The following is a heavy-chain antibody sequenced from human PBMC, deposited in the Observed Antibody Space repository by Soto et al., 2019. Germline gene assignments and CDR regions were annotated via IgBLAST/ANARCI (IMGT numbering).Heavy chain of an antibody. CDR1: GFSLSASGVG. Sequence: QITLKESGPTLVKPTQTLTLTCTFSGFSLSASGVGVGWIRQPPGKALEWLAIIYWDDAKHYSPSLKSSLTITKETPKTPVVLTMTHMDPLDKAKYYFAHKGGGDRILDYWGQGTLVTVSS. CDR2: IYWDDAK. J-gene: IGHJ4*02. CDR3: AHKGGGDRILDY. V-gene: IGHV2-5*02. D-gene: IGHD3-16*01.